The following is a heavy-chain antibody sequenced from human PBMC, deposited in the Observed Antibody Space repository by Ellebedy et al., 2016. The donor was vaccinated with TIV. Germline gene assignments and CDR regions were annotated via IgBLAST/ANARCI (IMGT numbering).Heavy chain of an antibody. CDR3: ARPNGSGSSDAFDI. V-gene: IGHV4-59*01. Sequence: MPSETLSLTCIVSGGSISINYWSWIRQPPGKGLEWIGYIHYSGSTNYNPTNYTPSLKRRVTISVDTSKNQFSLKLRSVTAADTAVYYCARPNGSGSSDAFDIWGQGTMVTVSS. CDR1: GGSISINY. D-gene: IGHD3-10*01. J-gene: IGHJ3*02. CDR2: IHYSGST.